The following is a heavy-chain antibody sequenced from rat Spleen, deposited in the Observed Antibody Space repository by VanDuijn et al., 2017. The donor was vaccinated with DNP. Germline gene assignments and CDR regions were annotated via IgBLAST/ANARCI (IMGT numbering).Heavy chain of an antibody. D-gene: IGHD1-11*01. CDR3: AKGPNYGGYSDYFDS. CDR2: IGSTGDNT. CDR1: GFTFSRYW. V-gene: IGHV5-58*01. Sequence: EVQLVESGGGLVEPGRSLKLSCAASGFTFSRYWMYWIRQAPGKGLEWVASIGSTGDNTYYSDSVKGRFTISRDNAQNTLYLQMSRLGSEDTAIYYCAKGPNYGGYSDYFDSWGQGVMVTVSS. J-gene: IGHJ2*01.